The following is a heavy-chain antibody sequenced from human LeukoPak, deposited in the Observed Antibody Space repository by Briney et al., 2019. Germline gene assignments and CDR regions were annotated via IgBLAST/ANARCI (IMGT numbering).Heavy chain of an antibody. V-gene: IGHV3-53*01. CDR1: GFTVINNY. CDR3: ARVPYCGGDCPKYFQH. D-gene: IGHD2-21*02. Sequence: PGGSLRLSCAASGFTVINNYMTWVRQAPGKGLEWVSVIYSGGTTHYADSVKGRFTISRDNSKNTLYLQMNSLRVEDTALYYCARVPYCGGDCPKYFQHWGQGTLVTVSS. CDR2: IYSGGTT. J-gene: IGHJ1*01.